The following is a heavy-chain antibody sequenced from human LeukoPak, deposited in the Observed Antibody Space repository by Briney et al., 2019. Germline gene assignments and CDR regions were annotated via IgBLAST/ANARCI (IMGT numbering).Heavy chain of an antibody. CDR1: GFTFSSYW. J-gene: IGHJ4*02. D-gene: IGHD3-3*01. CDR3: ASGDLWSGYSPPDDY. V-gene: IGHV3-74*01. CDR2: INSDGSST. Sequence: GGSLRLSCAASGFTFSSYWMHWVRQAPGKGLVWVSRINSDGSSTSYADSVKGRFTISRDNAKNTLYLQMNSLRAEDTAVYYCASGDLWSGYSPPDDYWGQGTLVTVSS.